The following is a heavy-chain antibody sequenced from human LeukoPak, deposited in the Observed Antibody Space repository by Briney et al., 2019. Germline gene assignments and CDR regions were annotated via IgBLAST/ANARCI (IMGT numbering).Heavy chain of an antibody. J-gene: IGHJ4*02. CDR3: ARGRIAAAGRGPHDY. D-gene: IGHD6-13*01. CDR2: MNPNSGGT. V-gene: IGHV1-2*02. CDR1: GYTFTSYD. Sequence: GASVKVSCKASGYTFTSYDINWVRQATGQGLEWMGWMNPNSGGTNYAQKFQGRVTMTRDTSISTAYMELSRLRSDDTAVYYCARGRIAAAGRGPHDYWGQGTLVTVSS.